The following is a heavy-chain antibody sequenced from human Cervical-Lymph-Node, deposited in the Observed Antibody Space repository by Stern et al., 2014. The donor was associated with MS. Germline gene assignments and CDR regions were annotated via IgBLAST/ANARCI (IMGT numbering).Heavy chain of an antibody. D-gene: IGHD6-13*01. V-gene: IGHV4-31*03. J-gene: IGHJ4*02. CDR2: IYYSGST. CDR3: ARDDRGSSWYRFDF. CDR1: GGPISTDGYY. Sequence: QLQLQESGPGVAKPSQTLSLTCTVSGGPISTDGYYWTWIRQHPEKGLEWIGYIYYSGSTHYIPTLTCRFTMSLDTSKNQFSLNLSSVTAADTAIYDCARDDRGSSWYRFDFWGQGTLVTVSS.